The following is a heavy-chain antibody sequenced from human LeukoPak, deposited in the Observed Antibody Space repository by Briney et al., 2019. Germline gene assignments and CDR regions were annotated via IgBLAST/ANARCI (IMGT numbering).Heavy chain of an antibody. Sequence: PGGSLRLSCAASELMFSSYAMSWVRQAPGKGLEWVSGNSDDSGSTYYADSVRGRFTISRDNSKNTLYLQMNSLRVEDTAIYYCAKDQYSSGWYFDYWGQGTLVTVSS. CDR3: AKDQYSSGWYFDY. D-gene: IGHD6-19*01. CDR2: NSDDSGST. V-gene: IGHV3-23*01. CDR1: ELMFSSYA. J-gene: IGHJ4*02.